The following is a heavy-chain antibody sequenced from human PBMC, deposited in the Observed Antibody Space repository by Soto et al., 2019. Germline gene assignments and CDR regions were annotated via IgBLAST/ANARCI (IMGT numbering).Heavy chain of an antibody. V-gene: IGHV4-39*01. CDR3: ARQSIAARLYYMDV. CDR2: IYYSGST. D-gene: IGHD6-6*01. CDR1: GGSIISSSYY. J-gene: IGHJ6*03. Sequence: PSETLSLTCTVSGGSIISSSYYWGWIRQPPGKGLEWIGSIYYSGSTYYNPSLKSRVTISVDTSKNQFSLKLSSVTAADTAVYYCARQSIAARLYYMDVWGKGTTVTVSS.